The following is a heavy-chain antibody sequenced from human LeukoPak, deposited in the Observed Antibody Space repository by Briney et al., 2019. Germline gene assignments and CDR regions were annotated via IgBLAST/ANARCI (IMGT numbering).Heavy chain of an antibody. CDR2: ISSSSSYI. CDR3: ARVGWAAGWFDP. D-gene: IGHD1-26*01. Sequence: GGSLRLSCAASGFTFSSYSMNWVRQAPGKGLEWVSSISSSSSYIYYADSVKGRFTISRDNAKNSLYLQMNSLRAEDTAVYYCARVGWAAGWFDPWGQGTLVTVSS. V-gene: IGHV3-21*04. CDR1: GFTFSSYS. J-gene: IGHJ5*02.